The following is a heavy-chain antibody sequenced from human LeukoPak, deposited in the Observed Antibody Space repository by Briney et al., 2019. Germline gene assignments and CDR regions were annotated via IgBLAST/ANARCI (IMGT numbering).Heavy chain of an antibody. CDR2: ISAYNGNT. CDR1: GGTFSSYA. D-gene: IGHD3-10*01. V-gene: IGHV1-18*01. Sequence: ASVKVSCKASGGTFSSYAISWVRQAPGQGLEWMGWISAYNGNTNYAQKLQGRVTMTTDTSTSTAYMELRSLRSDDTAVYYCARDQSYYGSGSFSQSFDYWGQGTLVTVSS. J-gene: IGHJ4*02. CDR3: ARDQSYYGSGSFSQSFDY.